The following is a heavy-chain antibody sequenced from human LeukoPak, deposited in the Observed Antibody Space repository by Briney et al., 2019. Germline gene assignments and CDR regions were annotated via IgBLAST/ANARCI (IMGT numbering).Heavy chain of an antibody. Sequence: KPSETLSLTCSVSGGSVSSGSYYWSWIRQPPGKGLEWIGDIYYSGSTNYSPSLKSRVTISVDTSKNQFSLKLSSVTAADTAVYYCARGLAYYYDSSGYYPWGQGTLVTVSS. V-gene: IGHV4-61*01. CDR2: IYYSGST. J-gene: IGHJ5*02. CDR1: GGSVSSGSYY. CDR3: ARGLAYYYDSSGYYP. D-gene: IGHD3-22*01.